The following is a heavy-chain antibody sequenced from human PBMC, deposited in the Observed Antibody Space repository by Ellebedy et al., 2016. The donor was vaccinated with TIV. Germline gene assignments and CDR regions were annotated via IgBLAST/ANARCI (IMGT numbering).Heavy chain of an antibody. J-gene: IGHJ4*02. CDR3: ARGAMAAAGDDY. Sequence: DPVRGRFTISSDNAKKSLYLQMNSLRAEDTAVYYCARGAMAAAGDDYWGQGTLVTVSS. V-gene: IGHV3-7*01. D-gene: IGHD6-13*01.